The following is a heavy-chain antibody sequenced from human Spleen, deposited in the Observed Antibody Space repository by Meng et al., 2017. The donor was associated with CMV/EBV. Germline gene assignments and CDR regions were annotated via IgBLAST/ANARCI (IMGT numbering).Heavy chain of an antibody. CDR3: ARAYALYCGRDCFFRGENY. D-gene: IGHD2-21*01. CDR2: INSKTGDT. Sequence: ASVKVSCKGSGYTFSEYYIHWVRQAPGQGLEWMGWINSKTGDTNSQQRLQARVTLTRDTSISTAYMELSRLRSDDTAVYFCARAYALYCGRDCFFRGENYWGKGTLVTVSS. CDR1: GYTFSEYY. J-gene: IGHJ4*02. V-gene: IGHV1-2*02.